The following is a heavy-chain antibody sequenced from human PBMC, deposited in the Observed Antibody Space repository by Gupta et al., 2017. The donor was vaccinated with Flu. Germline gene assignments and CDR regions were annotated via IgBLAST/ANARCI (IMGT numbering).Heavy chain of an antibody. J-gene: IGHJ4*02. CDR3: AKAMDYTDPNDQYSRPIDN. Sequence: HWVRQAPGQGLEWMGYINPKNGATHAPQTFRNRVTMTRDTSISTAYMELSSLRSDDTAVYYCAKAMDYTDPNDQYSRPIDNWGLGTLVTVSS. CDR2: INPKNGAT. D-gene: IGHD3-3*01. V-gene: IGHV1-2*02.